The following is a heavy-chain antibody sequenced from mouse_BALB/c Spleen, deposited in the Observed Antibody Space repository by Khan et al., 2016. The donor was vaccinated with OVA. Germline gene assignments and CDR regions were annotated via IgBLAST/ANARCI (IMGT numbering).Heavy chain of an antibody. D-gene: IGHD1-1*01. CDR2: INPSTGYT. J-gene: IGHJ2*01. V-gene: IGHV1-7*01. CDR3: ARRGLRWDFDY. Sequence: QVQLQQSGAELAKPGASVKMSCKASGYTFINYWILWVKQRPGQGLEWIGYINPSTGYTEYNQNFKDKATLTADKSSSTAYMQLSSLTSEDSAVYYCARRGLRWDFDYWVQGTTLTAAS. CDR1: GYTFINYW.